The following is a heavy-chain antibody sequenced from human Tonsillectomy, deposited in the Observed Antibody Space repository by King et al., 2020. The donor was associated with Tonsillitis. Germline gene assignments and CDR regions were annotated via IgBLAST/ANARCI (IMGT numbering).Heavy chain of an antibody. CDR1: GYSISSGYY. J-gene: IGHJ5*02. V-gene: IGHV4-38-2*02. CDR2: IYHSGST. Sequence: QLQESGPGLVKPSETLSLTCTVSGYSISSGYYWGWIRQPPGKGLEWIGSIYHSGSTYYNPSLKSRVTISVDTSKNQFSLKLSSVTAADTAVYYCAGGTSDYYDLNWFDPWGQGTLVTVSS. D-gene: IGHD3-22*01. CDR3: AGGTSDYYDLNWFDP.